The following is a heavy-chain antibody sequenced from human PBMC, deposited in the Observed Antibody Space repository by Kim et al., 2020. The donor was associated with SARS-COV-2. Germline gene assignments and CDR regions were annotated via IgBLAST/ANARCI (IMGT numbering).Heavy chain of an antibody. D-gene: IGHD3-16*01. CDR2: SH. V-gene: IGHV4-59*01. J-gene: IGHJ4*02. Sequence: SHSYTPSLRSRVTISLDRSKNQFSLKVNSVTAADTAIYYCARDFWGSLEYWGQGILVAVSS. CDR3: ARDFWGSLEY.